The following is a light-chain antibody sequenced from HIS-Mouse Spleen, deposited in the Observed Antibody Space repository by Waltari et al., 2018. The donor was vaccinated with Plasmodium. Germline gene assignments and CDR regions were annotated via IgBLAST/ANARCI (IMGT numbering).Light chain of an antibody. V-gene: IGLV1-47*01. J-gene: IGLJ3*02. CDR2: GNN. CDR1: SPNHGSNY. Sequence: QSVLTPPPSASGPPGQGVTRSCSGRSPNHGSNYVYWYPQLPGPAPKLLIYGNNQRPSGVPDRFSGSKSGTSASLAISGLRSEDEADYYCAAWDDSLSGPWVFGGGTKLTVL. CDR3: AAWDDSLSGPWV.